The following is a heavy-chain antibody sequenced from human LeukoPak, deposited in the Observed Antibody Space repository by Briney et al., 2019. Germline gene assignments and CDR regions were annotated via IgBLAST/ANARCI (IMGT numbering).Heavy chain of an antibody. CDR2: MNSDGSST. J-gene: IGHJ4*02. V-gene: IGHV3-74*01. D-gene: IGHD1-26*01. CDR3: ATAGSYRFDY. CDR1: GFTFSTYW. Sequence: PGGSLRLSCAASGFTFSTYWMHWLRQAPGKGLVWVSRMNSDGSSTNYADSVKGRFSISRDNAKNTLYLQMNSLRAEDTAVYYCATAGSYRFDYRGQGTLVTVSS.